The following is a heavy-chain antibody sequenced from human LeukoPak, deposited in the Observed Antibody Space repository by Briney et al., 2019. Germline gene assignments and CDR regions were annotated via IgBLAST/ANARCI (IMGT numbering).Heavy chain of an antibody. CDR2: ISSSDTYI. CDR1: GFTFSSYS. V-gene: IGHV3-21*04. Sequence: GGSLRLSCAASGFTFSSYSMNWVRQAPGKGLEWVSSISSSDTYIYHADSVKGRFTISRDNAKNSLYLQMNSLRVEDTAVYYCAKGTMDGGQYYYDSNGGQGTLVTVSS. CDR3: AKGTMDGGQYYYDSN. J-gene: IGHJ4*02. D-gene: IGHD3-22*01.